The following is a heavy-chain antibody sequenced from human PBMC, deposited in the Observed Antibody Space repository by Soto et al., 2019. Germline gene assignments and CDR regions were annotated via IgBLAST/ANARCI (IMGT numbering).Heavy chain of an antibody. Sequence: QITLKESGPTLVKPTQTLTLTCTFSGFSLSTSGVGVGWIRQPPGKALEWLALIYWNDDKRYSPSLKSRLTITKDTSKNQVVLTMTNMDPVDTATYYCAHSEAAAKPVPPRVYYYYGMDVWGQGTTVTVSS. CDR3: AHSEAAAKPVPPRVYYYYGMDV. CDR2: IYWNDDK. V-gene: IGHV2-5*01. CDR1: GFSLSTSGVG. D-gene: IGHD2-2*01. J-gene: IGHJ6*02.